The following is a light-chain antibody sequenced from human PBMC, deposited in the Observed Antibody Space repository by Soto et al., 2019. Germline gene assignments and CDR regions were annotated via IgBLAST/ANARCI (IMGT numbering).Light chain of an antibody. CDR3: SADTSSRV. CDR2: EVS. CDR1: SSDVGGYNY. Sequence: QSALTQPASVSGSPGQSITISCTGTSSDVGGYNYVSWYQQHPGKAPKLMIYEVSNRPSGVSNRFSGSKSGNTVSLTISGLEAEDDYDYYCSADTSSRVFGGGTKLTVL. J-gene: IGLJ3*02. V-gene: IGLV2-14*01.